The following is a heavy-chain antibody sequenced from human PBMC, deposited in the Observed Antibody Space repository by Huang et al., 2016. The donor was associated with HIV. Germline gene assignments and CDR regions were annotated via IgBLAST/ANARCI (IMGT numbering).Heavy chain of an antibody. J-gene: IGHJ3*02. CDR1: GDSDTNTTYY. CDR2: VHYSGNA. CDR3: ARDPFPRDAFDI. Sequence: QVQLQESGPALVKPSETLSLTCAVSGDSDTNTTYYWTWIRQPPGMGLEWVGFVHYSGNANYNPSLKSRVTLSLDATKNQFSLTVTSVTAADTAVYYCARDPFPRDAFDIWGQGTMVIVSS. V-gene: IGHV4-61*01.